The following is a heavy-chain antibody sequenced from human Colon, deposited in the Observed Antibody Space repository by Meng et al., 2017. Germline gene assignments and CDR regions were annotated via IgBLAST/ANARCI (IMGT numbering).Heavy chain of an antibody. CDR2: INAGNGNT. Sequence: QVQFVQSGAEVKRPGASVKLSCKASGNTFTSNTIHWVRQAPGQRPEWMGWINAGNGNTKYSLKFQNRITLTRDTSANTAYMEVKYLISGDTAVYYCARDPTGGSFHYFDSWGQGALVTVSS. D-gene: IGHD1-14*01. J-gene: IGHJ4*02. V-gene: IGHV1-3*01. CDR1: GNTFTSNT. CDR3: ARDPTGGSFHYFDS.